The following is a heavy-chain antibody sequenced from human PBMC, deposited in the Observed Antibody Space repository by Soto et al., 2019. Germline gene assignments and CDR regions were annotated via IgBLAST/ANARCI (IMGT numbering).Heavy chain of an antibody. J-gene: IGHJ4*02. CDR2: ISGSGGST. V-gene: IGHV3-23*01. CDR1: GFTFSSYA. CDR3: VRKTSKTWIPFDY. Sequence: LRLSCSASGFTFSSYAMSWVRQAPGKGLEWVSAISGSGGSTYYADSVKGRFTISRDNSKNTLYLQMNSLRAEDTAVYYCVRKTSKTWIPFDYWGQGTLVTVSS. D-gene: IGHD5-18*01.